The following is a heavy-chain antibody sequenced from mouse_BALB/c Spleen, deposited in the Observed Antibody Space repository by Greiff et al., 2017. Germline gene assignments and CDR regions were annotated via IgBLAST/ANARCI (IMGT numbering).Heavy chain of an antibody. V-gene: IGHV1-87*01. CDR3: ARRGLDGNYFYWYFDV. D-gene: IGHD2-1*01. Sequence: QVQLQQSGAELARPGASVKLSCKASGYTFTSYWMQWVKQRPGQGLEWIGAIYPGDGDTRYTQKFKGKATLTADKSSSTAYMQLSSLASEDSAVYYCARRGLDGNYFYWYFDVWGAGTTVTVSS. J-gene: IGHJ1*01. CDR1: GYTFTSYW. CDR2: IYPGDGDT.